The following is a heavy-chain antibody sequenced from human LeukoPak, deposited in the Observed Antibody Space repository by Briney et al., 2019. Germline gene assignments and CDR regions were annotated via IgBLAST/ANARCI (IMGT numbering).Heavy chain of an antibody. Sequence: ASVKVSCKASGGTFSSYAISWVRQAPGQGLEWMGIINPSGGSTSYAQKFQGRVTMTRDTSTSTVYMELSSLRSEDTAVYYCARERGCSGGSCWVKGAFDIWGQGTMVTVSS. CDR2: INPSGGST. V-gene: IGHV1-46*01. D-gene: IGHD2-15*01. CDR3: ARERGCSGGSCWVKGAFDI. CDR1: GGTFSSYA. J-gene: IGHJ3*02.